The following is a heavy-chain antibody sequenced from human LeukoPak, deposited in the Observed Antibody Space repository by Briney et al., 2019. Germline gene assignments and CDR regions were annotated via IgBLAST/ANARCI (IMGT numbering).Heavy chain of an antibody. Sequence: ASVKVSCKASGYTFTSYGISWVRQAPGQGLEWMGWISAYNGNTNYAQKLQGRVTMTTDTSTSTAYMELRSLGSDDTAVYYCARDGGYCTNGVCYGSWFDPWGQGTLVTVSS. J-gene: IGHJ5*02. CDR1: GYTFTSYG. D-gene: IGHD2-8*01. V-gene: IGHV1-18*01. CDR3: ARDGGYCTNGVCYGSWFDP. CDR2: ISAYNGNT.